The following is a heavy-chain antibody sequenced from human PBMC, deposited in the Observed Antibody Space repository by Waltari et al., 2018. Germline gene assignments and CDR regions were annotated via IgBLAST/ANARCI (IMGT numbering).Heavy chain of an antibody. Sequence: QVQLQEPGRGLVKPSETLSLPCTVSGGSISSTHWSWIRQRPGKGLEWIGYIYYSGSTNYNPSLKSRVTISVDTAKNQFSLKLSSVTAADTAVYYWARGLGGFDYWGQGTLVTVSP. CDR1: GGSISSTH. D-gene: IGHD3-16*01. J-gene: IGHJ4*02. V-gene: IGHV4-59*01. CDR3: ARGLGGFDY. CDR2: IYYSGST.